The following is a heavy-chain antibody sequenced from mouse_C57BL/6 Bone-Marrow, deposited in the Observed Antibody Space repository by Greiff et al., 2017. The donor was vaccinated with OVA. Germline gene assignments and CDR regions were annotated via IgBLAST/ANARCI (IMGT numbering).Heavy chain of an antibody. CDR2: IRSKSNNYAT. V-gene: IGHV10-1*01. CDR3: VVQVYYSPWAFAD. D-gene: IGHD2-12*01. CDR1: GFSFNTYA. Sequence: EVMLVESGGGLVQPKGSLKLSCAASGFSFNTYAMNWVRQAPGKGLEWVARIRSKSNNYATYYADSVKDRFTISRDDSESMLYLQMNNLKTEDTALYYCVVQVYYSPWAFADWGQVSLVTVSA. J-gene: IGHJ3*01.